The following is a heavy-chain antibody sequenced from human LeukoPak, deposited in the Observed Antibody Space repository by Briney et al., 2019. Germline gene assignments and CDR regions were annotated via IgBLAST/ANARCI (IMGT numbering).Heavy chain of an antibody. CDR1: GFPFSSYD. CDR3: ARVMVLGGIDFGIDL. D-gene: IGHD3-10*01. V-gene: IGHV3-13*04. Sequence: PGGSLRLSCAASGFPFSSYDIHWVRQATGKGLEWVSAIGTAGDTYYPGSVKGRFTISRENAKNSLYLQMNSLRAGDTAVYYCARVMVLGGIDFGIDLWGQGTTVTVSS. CDR2: IGTAGDT. J-gene: IGHJ6*02.